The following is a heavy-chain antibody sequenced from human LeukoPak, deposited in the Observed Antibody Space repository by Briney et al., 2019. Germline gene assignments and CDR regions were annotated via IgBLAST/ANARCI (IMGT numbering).Heavy chain of an antibody. J-gene: IGHJ4*02. CDR1: GYTFTDYH. D-gene: IGHD5-24*01. Sequence: ASVKVSGKPSGYTFTDYHMHWVRQAPGQGLEWMGWINPNSGGTNYAQKFQGRVSMTRDTSTSTAYMELSRLRSDDTAVYYCARDEEEMATIFFDYWGQGTLVTVSS. CDR2: INPNSGGT. V-gene: IGHV1-2*02. CDR3: ARDEEEMATIFFDY.